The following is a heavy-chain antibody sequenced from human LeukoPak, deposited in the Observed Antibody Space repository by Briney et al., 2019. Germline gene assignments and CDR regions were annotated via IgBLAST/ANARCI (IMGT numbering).Heavy chain of an antibody. D-gene: IGHD3-22*01. V-gene: IGHV4-59*01. J-gene: IGHJ3*02. Sequence: PSETLSLTCTVSGGSISNYYWSWIRQPPGKGLEWIGFIYSTGTTDYNPSLKSRVTISVDTSKNQFSLKLSSVTAADTAVFYCASLTTADAFDIWGQGTMVTVSS. CDR2: IYSTGTT. CDR1: GGSISNYY. CDR3: ASLTTADAFDI.